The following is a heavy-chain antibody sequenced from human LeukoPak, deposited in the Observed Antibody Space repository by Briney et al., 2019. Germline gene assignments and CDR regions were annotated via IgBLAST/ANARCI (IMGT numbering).Heavy chain of an antibody. Sequence: GRSLRLSCAASGFTFSSYGMHWVRQAPGKGLEWVSVIYSGGSTYYADSVKGRFTISRDNSKNTLYLQMNSLRAEDTAVYYCARFDYWGQGTLVTVSS. J-gene: IGHJ4*02. CDR1: GFTFSSYG. CDR3: ARFDY. V-gene: IGHV3-66*01. CDR2: IYSGGST.